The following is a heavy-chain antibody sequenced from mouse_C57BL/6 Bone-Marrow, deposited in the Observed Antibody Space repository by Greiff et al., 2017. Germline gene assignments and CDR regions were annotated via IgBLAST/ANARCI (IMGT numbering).Heavy chain of an antibody. CDR3: ARRGTTVVCDY. D-gene: IGHD1-1*01. Sequence: EVKLVESGGGLVQPGGSLKLSCAASGFTFSDYYMYWVRQTPEKRLEWVAYISNGGGSTYYPDTVKGRFTISRDNAKNTLYLQMSRLKSEDTAMYYCARRGTTVVCDYWGQGTTLTVSS. CDR1: GFTFSDYY. J-gene: IGHJ2*01. CDR2: ISNGGGST. V-gene: IGHV5-12*01.